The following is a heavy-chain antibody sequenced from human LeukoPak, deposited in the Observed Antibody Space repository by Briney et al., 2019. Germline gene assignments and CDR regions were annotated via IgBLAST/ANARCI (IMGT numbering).Heavy chain of an antibody. CDR1: GGSISSHY. V-gene: IGHV4-59*11. Sequence: PSETLSLACTVSGGSISSHYWSWIRQPPGKGLEWIGYIYYSGSTNYNPSLKSRVTISVDTSKNQFSLKLSSVAAADTAVYYCARGSYVWGSYRHLAFDYWDQGTLVTVSS. CDR2: IYYSGST. D-gene: IGHD3-16*02. CDR3: ARGSYVWGSYRHLAFDY. J-gene: IGHJ4*02.